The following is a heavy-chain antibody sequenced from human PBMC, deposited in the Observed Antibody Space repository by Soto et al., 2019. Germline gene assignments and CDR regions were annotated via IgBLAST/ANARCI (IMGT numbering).Heavy chain of an antibody. CDR2: SLHTGNT. J-gene: IGHJ3*02. CDR1: GGSFSDYY. D-gene: IGHD3-10*01. V-gene: IGHV4-34*12. Sequence: QVQLQQWGAGLLKPSETLSLTCAVYGGSFSDYYWSWIRQPPGKGLEWIGESLHTGNTNYNPSLKSRVTVSVDTSKNQFSLEMNSLTAADTAMYYCARASGSFDIWGQGTMVTVSS. CDR3: ARASGSFDI.